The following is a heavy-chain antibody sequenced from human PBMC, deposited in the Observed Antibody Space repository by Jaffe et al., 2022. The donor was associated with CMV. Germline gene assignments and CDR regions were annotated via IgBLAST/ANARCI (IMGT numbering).Heavy chain of an antibody. CDR3: SRQITGNTQY. J-gene: IGHJ4*02. CDR1: GFTFTTSS. V-gene: IGHV3-73*01. Sequence: EAQLVESGGGLVRPGGSLTLSCATSGFTFTTSSIHWVRQASGKGLEWVGRIKSKTNGYATAYGESVKDRFTISRDDSRRMAYLQMNSLKTEDTAVYYCSRQITGNTQYWGQGTQVTVSS. D-gene: IGHD1-20*01. CDR2: IKSKTNGYAT.